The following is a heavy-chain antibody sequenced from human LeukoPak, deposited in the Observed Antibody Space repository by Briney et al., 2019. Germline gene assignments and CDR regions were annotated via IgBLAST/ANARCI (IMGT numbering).Heavy chain of an antibody. J-gene: IGHJ4*02. CDR3: AKAGGAYYLSYFDY. V-gene: IGHV3-23*01. CDR1: GFSFSTYG. D-gene: IGHD3-10*01. CDR2: ISGSGGST. Sequence: PGGSLRLSCAASGFSFSTYGMSWVRQAPGEGLEWVSAISGSGGSTNYADSVKGRFTISRDNSKNTLYLQMNSLRAEDTAVYYCAKAGGAYYLSYFDYWGQGTLVTVSS.